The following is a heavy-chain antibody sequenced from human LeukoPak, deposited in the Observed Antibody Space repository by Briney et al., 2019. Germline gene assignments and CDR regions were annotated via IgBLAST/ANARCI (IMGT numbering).Heavy chain of an antibody. CDR1: GASISSSSYY. V-gene: IGHV4-39*07. J-gene: IGHJ4*02. CDR3: ARDRGGYNEFDY. D-gene: IGHD5-24*01. CDR2: IYYSGST. Sequence: SSETLSLTCTVSGASISSSSYYWAWIRQPPGKGLEWIGNIYYSGSTYYNPSLKSRVTISVDTSKNQFSLKLSSVTAADTAVYYCARDRGGYNEFDYWGQGTLVTVSS.